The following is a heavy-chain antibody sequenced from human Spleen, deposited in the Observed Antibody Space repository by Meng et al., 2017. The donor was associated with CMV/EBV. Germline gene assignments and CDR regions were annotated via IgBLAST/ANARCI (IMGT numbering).Heavy chain of an antibody. V-gene: IGHV3-11*04. J-gene: IGHJ4*02. D-gene: IGHD3-3*01. CDR2: ISASGRLH. CDR1: GFNFSDYY. Sequence: GESLKISCVVAGFNFSDYYMTWIRQAPGKGLEYVSLISASGRLHWSTDSVKGRFTISRDNAKNSLYLQMNSLRAEDTAVYYCARDTEKITIFGVVIQNHFDYWGQGTLVTVSS. CDR3: ARDTEKITIFGVVIQNHFDY.